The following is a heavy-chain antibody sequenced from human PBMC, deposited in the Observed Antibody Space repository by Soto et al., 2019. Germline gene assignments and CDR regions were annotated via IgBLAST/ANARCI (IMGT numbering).Heavy chain of an antibody. CDR3: ARDIYPPDIVVVVAAPALDP. V-gene: IGHV1-18*01. J-gene: IGHJ5*02. D-gene: IGHD2-15*01. CDR1: GYTFTSYG. CDR2: ISAYNGNT. Sequence: ASVKVSCKASGYTFTSYGISWVRQAPGQGLEWMGWISAYNGNTNYAQKLQGRVAMTTDTSTSTAYMELRSLRSDDTAVYYCARDIYPPDIVVVVAAPALDPWGQGTLVTVSS.